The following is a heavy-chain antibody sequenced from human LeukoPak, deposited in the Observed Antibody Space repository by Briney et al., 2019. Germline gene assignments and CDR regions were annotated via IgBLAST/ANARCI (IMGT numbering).Heavy chain of an antibody. CDR1: GGSFSGYY. J-gene: IGHJ4*02. CDR2: INQSGST. V-gene: IGHV4-34*01. D-gene: IGHD3-22*01. Sequence: PSETLSLTCAVYGGSFSGYYWSWIRQPPGKGLEWIGEINQSGSTNYNPSLKSRVTISVDTSKNQFSLKLSSVTAADTAVYYCARIRKYYDSSGYYYYPGAYYFDYWGQGTLVTVSS. CDR3: ARIRKYYDSSGYYYYPGAYYFDY.